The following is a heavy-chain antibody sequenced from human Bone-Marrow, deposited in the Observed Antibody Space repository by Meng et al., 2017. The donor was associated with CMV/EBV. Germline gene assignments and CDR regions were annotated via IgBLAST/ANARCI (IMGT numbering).Heavy chain of an antibody. J-gene: IGHJ6*02. Sequence: GASLKISCAASGCTFSSYEMNWVRQAAGKGLEWVSYISSSGSTIYYADSVKGRFTISRDNAKTSLYLQMNSPRAEDTAVYYCARERMTYYYGSGSYPWMDVWGQGTTVTVSS. CDR3: ARERMTYYYGSGSYPWMDV. V-gene: IGHV3-48*03. CDR2: ISSSGSTI. CDR1: GCTFSSYE. D-gene: IGHD3-10*01.